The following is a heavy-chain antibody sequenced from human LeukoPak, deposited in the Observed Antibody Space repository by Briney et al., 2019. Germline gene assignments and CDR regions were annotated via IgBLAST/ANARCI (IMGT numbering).Heavy chain of an antibody. Sequence: SETLSLTCTVSGGSINSGGYYWNWIRQHPGKGLEWIGYIYYSGSTNYNPSLKSRLTISIDTSKNQFSLKLRSVTAADTAVYFCARASLIPVAEKLPFEYWGQGTLVTVSS. D-gene: IGHD6-19*01. CDR2: IYYSGST. V-gene: IGHV4-31*03. CDR3: ARASLIPVAEKLPFEY. CDR1: GGSINSGGYY. J-gene: IGHJ4*02.